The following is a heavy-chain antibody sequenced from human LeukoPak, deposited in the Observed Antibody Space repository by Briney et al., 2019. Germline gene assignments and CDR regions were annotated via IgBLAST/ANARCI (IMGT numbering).Heavy chain of an antibody. D-gene: IGHD2-2*01. J-gene: IGHJ5*02. CDR3: GRYCSSTSCYGYNWFDP. V-gene: IGHV4-31*03. Sequence: TLSLTCTVSGGSISSGGYYWSWIRQHPGKGLEWIGYIYYSGSTYYNPSLKSRVTISVDTSKNQFSLKLSSVTAADTAVYYCGRYCSSTSCYGYNWFDPWGQGTLVTVSS. CDR1: GGSISSGGYY. CDR2: IYYSGST.